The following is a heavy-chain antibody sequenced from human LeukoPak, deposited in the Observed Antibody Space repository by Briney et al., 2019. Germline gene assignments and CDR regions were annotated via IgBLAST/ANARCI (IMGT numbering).Heavy chain of an antibody. CDR2: IHYRGTI. Sequence: SETLSLTCTVSSGSISGYYWTWIRQSPGKGLEWIAYIHYRGTIQCNPSAKSRVTISVDTSKNQFSLRLTSVTAADTAVYFCARLSDHGWPDYWGQGTLVTVSS. D-gene: IGHD6-19*01. V-gene: IGHV4-59*08. CDR3: ARLSDHGWPDY. CDR1: SGSISGYY. J-gene: IGHJ4*02.